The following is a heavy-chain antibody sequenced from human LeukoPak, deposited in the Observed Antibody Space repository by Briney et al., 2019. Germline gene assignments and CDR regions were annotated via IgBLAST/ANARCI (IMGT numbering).Heavy chain of an antibody. CDR1: GFTFSSYA. J-gene: IGHJ4*02. CDR2: ISDSGGST. V-gene: IGHV3-23*01. Sequence: GGTLRLSCAASGFTFSSYAMSWVRQAPGKGLEWVSTISDSGGSTYFADSVKGRFTISRDNSKNTLYLQMNSLRAEDTAVYYCAKDPYGGNSGRIDYWGQGTLVTVSS. CDR3: AKDPYGGNSGRIDY. D-gene: IGHD4-23*01.